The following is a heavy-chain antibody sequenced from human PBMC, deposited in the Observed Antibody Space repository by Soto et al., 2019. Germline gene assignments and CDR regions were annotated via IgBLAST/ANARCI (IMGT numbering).Heavy chain of an antibody. Sequence: TLSLTCTVSGGSISSGDYYWSWIRQPPGKGLEWIGYIYYSGSTYYNPSLKSRVTISVDTSKNQFSLKLSSVTAADTAVYYCARDSRGYSYGYIHYYYYYGMDVWGQGTTVTVSS. V-gene: IGHV4-30-4*01. CDR1: GGSISSGDYY. CDR3: ARDSRGYSYGYIHYYYYYGMDV. D-gene: IGHD5-18*01. J-gene: IGHJ6*02. CDR2: IYYSGST.